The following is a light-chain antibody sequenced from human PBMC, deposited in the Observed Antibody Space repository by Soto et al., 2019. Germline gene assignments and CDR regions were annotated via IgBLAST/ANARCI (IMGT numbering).Light chain of an antibody. CDR2: GTS. J-gene: IGKJ1*01. CDR3: QQYGGSPPT. Sequence: EIVLTQSPGTLSLSPGESATLSCRASQSVSSNSLAWYRRNPGQPPSLLIYGTSIRATGIPRRFSGSGSGTDFTLTITRLEPEDFAVYYCQQYGGSPPTFGQGTKVEVK. CDR1: QSVSSNS. V-gene: IGKV3-20*01.